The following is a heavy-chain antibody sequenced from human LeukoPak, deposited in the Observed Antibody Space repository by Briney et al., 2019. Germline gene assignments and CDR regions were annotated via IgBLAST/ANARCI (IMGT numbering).Heavy chain of an antibody. CDR3: ARLKGEGDSSSWYSLYYYYMDV. CDR2: IYTSGST. D-gene: IGHD6-13*01. CDR1: GGSISSYY. J-gene: IGHJ6*03. V-gene: IGHV4-4*07. Sequence: PSETLSLTCTVSGGSISSYYWSWIRQPAGKGLEWIGRIYTSGSTNYNPSLKSRVTMSVDTSKNQFSLKLSSVTAADTAVYYCARLKGEGDSSSWYSLYYYYMDVWGKGTTVTISS.